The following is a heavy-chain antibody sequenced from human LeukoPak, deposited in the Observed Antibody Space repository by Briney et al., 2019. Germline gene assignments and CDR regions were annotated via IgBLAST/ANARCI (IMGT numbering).Heavy chain of an antibody. CDR2: ISAYNGNT. V-gene: IGHV1-18*01. CDR3: ASQDYDSSGYYYDAFDI. J-gene: IGHJ3*02. Sequence: ASVKVSCKASGYTFTSYGISWVRQAPGQGLEWMGWISAYNGNTNYAQKLQGRVTMTTDTSTSTAYMELRSLRSDDTAVYYCASQDYDSSGYYYDAFDIWGQGTMVTVSS. CDR1: GYTFTSYG. D-gene: IGHD3-22*01.